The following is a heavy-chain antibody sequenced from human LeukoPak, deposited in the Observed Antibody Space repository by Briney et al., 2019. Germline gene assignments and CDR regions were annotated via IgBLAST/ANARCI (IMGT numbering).Heavy chain of an antibody. J-gene: IGHJ4*02. Sequence: SETLSLTCTVSGGSISDYYWTWIRQSPGTGLEWIGYMDYSGSTAYNPSIKSRVTISIDTSKKQFSLELSSVTAADTAIYFCARRKRGSGGPFDYWGQGTLVTVSS. D-gene: IGHD6-19*01. V-gene: IGHV4-59*08. CDR3: ARRKRGSGGPFDY. CDR1: GGSISDYY. CDR2: MDYSGST.